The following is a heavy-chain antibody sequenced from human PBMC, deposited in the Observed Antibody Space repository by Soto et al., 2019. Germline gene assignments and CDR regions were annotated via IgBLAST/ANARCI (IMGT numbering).Heavy chain of an antibody. D-gene: IGHD6-6*01. CDR2: ISHSGATI. CDR3: ARGAFWYTTSTTDDAFDV. CDR1: GFQFSSYE. V-gene: IGHV3-48*03. Sequence: EVQLAESGGGLVQPGGSLRLSCAASGFQFSSYEMNWVRQAPGKGLAWVAHISHSGATIFYTDSVKGRFTISRDNTNKSLSLQMNSLRADDTAIYYCARGAFWYTTSTTDDAFDVWGQGTVVTVSS. J-gene: IGHJ3*01.